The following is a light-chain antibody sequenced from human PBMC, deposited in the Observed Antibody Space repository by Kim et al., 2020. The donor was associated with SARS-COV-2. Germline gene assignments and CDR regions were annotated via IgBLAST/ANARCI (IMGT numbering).Light chain of an antibody. CDR3: QQYNNWPPYT. Sequence: VSPGERATLSCRASQSVSSSLAWYQQKSGQPPRVLIYGASTRVTGIPARFSGSGSETEFTLTINNVQSEDFAIYYCQQYNNWPPYTFGQGTKLEI. CDR1: QSVSSS. CDR2: GAS. V-gene: IGKV3-15*01. J-gene: IGKJ2*01.